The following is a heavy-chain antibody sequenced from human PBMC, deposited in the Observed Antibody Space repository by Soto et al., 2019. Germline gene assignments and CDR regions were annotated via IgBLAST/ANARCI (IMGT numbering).Heavy chain of an antibody. V-gene: IGHV3-48*02. J-gene: IGHJ3*02. CDR1: GFTFSSYS. CDR2: VSSSSSTI. Sequence: GGSLRLSCAASGFTFSSYSMNWVRQAPGKGLEWVSYVSSSSSTIYYADSVKGRFTISRDNAKNSLYLQMNSLRDEDTAVYYCARERGYYDSSGPDAFDIWGQGTMVTVSS. CDR3: ARERGYYDSSGPDAFDI. D-gene: IGHD3-22*01.